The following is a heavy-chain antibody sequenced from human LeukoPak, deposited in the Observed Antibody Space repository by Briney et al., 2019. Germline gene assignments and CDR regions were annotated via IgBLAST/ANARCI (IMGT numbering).Heavy chain of an antibody. CDR2: ISGSGGST. V-gene: IGHV3-23*01. Sequence: GGSLRLSCAASRFTFSSYAMSWVRQAPGKGLEWVSAISGSGGSTYYADSVKGRSTISRDNSKNTLYLQMNSLRAEDTAVYYCAKDGFYCSGGSCYFHYYYYMDVWGKGTTVTISS. CDR3: AKDGFYCSGGSCYFHYYYYMDV. D-gene: IGHD2-15*01. J-gene: IGHJ6*03. CDR1: RFTFSSYA.